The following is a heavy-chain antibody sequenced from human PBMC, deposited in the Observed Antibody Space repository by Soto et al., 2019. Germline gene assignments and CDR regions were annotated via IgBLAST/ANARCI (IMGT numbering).Heavy chain of an antibody. CDR3: ARDDVLCDGGRCYGVSLVV. V-gene: IGHV1-3*01. D-gene: IGHD2-15*01. J-gene: IGHJ6*03. CDR2: INPGNGDT. Sequence: ASVKVSCKAIGYTFTNFAVHWMRQSPGQSLEWMGWINPGNGDTHYSRNFQGRVTMTSDTSASTTYMELSSLRSEDTAVYYCARDDVLCDGGRCYGVSLVVWGKGTPVSV. CDR1: GYTFTNFA.